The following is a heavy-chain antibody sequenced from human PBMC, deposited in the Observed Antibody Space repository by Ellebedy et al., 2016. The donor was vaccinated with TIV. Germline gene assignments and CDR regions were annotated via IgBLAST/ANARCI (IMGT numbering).Heavy chain of an antibody. V-gene: IGHV4-38-2*01. CDR3: ATFRNLDGFDI. D-gene: IGHD2/OR15-2a*01. CDR2: IYHSGST. J-gene: IGHJ3*02. Sequence: GSLRLSCAVSGYSISSGSYWGWTRQPPGKGLKWIGSIYHSGSTYYNPSPKRRVSIPMDTSRNQFSLKLSSVTAADTAVYYCATFRNLDGFDIWGQGKMVTVSS. CDR1: GYSISSGSY.